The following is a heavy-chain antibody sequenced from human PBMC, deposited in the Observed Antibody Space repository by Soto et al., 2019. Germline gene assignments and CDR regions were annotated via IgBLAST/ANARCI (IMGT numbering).Heavy chain of an antibody. CDR3: YYYDSSDYGYNWFDP. CDR1: GFTFSIYA. Sequence: PGGSLRLSCAASGFTFSIYAMNWVRQAPGKGLEWVSGISASGGSTYYADSVKGRFTISRDNPKKTLYLQMDSLRAEDTAVYYCYYYDSSDYGYNWFDPWGQGTLVTVSS. V-gene: IGHV3-23*01. D-gene: IGHD3-22*01. CDR2: ISASGGST. J-gene: IGHJ5*02.